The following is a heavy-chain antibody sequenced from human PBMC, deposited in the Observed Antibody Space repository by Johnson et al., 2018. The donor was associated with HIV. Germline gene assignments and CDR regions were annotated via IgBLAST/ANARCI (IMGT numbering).Heavy chain of an antibody. D-gene: IGHD2-15*01. Sequence: QVQLVESGGGVVQPGKSLRLSCVASAFAFSSYAMHWVRQTPGKGLEWVAVISSDGSNKYFADSVKGRFIISRDNSKNTLYLQMNSLRAEDTAVYYCARVGVVGVPNAFDVSGQGTLVTVSS. CDR2: ISSDGSNK. J-gene: IGHJ3*01. CDR1: AFAFSSYA. V-gene: IGHV3-30*04. CDR3: ARVGVVGVPNAFDV.